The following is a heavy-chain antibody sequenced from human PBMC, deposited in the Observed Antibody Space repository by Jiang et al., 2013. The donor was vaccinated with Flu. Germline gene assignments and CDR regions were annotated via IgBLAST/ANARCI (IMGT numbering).Heavy chain of an antibody. CDR3: AKDRSSNWFQLFKDF. CDR1: GFTFSSYA. V-gene: IGHV3-23*04. D-gene: IGHD4-11*01. J-gene: IGHJ4*02. CDR2: IGGSDDST. Sequence: VQLVESGGGLAQPGGSLRLSCAASGFTFSSYAMSWVRQAPGKGLEWVSAIGGSDDSTYYADSVKGRFTISRDNSKSTLYLQMNSLRAEDTAVYYCAKDRSSNWFQLFKDFWGQGTLVTVS.